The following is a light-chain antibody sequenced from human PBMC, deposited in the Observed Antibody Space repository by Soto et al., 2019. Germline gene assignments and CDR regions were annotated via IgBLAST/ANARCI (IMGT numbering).Light chain of an antibody. J-gene: IGKJ2*01. Sequence: DLQMTQSPSSLSASVGDRIIITCRASQSISSFLNWYQQKSGEPPKVLIYGASNLQSGVPSRFSGSGSGTDFTLTISSLQPEDFATYYCQQSFSTLRTFGQGTKLEIK. V-gene: IGKV1-39*01. CDR2: GAS. CDR1: QSISSF. CDR3: QQSFSTLRT.